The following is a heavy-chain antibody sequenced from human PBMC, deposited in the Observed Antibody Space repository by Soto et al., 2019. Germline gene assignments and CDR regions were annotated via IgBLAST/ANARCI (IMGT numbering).Heavy chain of an antibody. CDR1: GYTFTSYA. Sequence: ASVKVSCKASGYTFTSYAMHWVRQAPGQRLEWMGWINAGNGNTKYSQKFQGRVTITRDTSASTAYMELSSLISEDTAVYYCARGIWTMTRGAYYFDNWGQGTLVTVSS. CDR2: INAGNGNT. V-gene: IGHV1-3*01. J-gene: IGHJ4*02. D-gene: IGHD3-10*01. CDR3: ARGIWTMTRGAYYFDN.